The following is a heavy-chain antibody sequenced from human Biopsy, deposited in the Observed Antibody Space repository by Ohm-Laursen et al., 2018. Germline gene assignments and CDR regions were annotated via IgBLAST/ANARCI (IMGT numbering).Heavy chain of an antibody. V-gene: IGHV4-39*01. CDR2: IYYSGST. Sequence: PSETLSLTCTVTAGSISRSSYYWDWIRQPPGKGLEWIGSIYYSGSTYYNPSLKSRVTISADRSKNQFSLKLTSVTAADTAMYYCARQEFATSPLDYWGQGSLVTVSS. D-gene: IGHD3-10*01. CDR1: AGSISRSSYY. J-gene: IGHJ4*02. CDR3: ARQEFATSPLDY.